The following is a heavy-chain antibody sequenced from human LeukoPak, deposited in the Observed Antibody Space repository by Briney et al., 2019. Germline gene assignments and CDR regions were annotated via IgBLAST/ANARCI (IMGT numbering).Heavy chain of an antibody. Sequence: ASVKVSCKASGYTFTGYYMHWVRPAPGQGLEWMGWINPNSGGTNYAQKFQGRVTMTRDTSISTAYMELSRLRSDDTAVYYCARARATMIVVVNGYWGQGTLVTVSS. D-gene: IGHD3-22*01. CDR2: INPNSGGT. CDR1: GYTFTGYY. CDR3: ARARATMIVVVNGY. J-gene: IGHJ4*02. V-gene: IGHV1-2*02.